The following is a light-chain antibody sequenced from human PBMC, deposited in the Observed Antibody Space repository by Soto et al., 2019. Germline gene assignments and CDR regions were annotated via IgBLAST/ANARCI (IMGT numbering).Light chain of an antibody. CDR1: QSVSSSY. Sequence: EIVLTQSPGTLSLSPGERATLSCRASQSVSSSYLACYQQKPGQAPRLLIYGASSSATGIPDRFSGSGSGTDFTLTISRLEPEDFAVYYCQQYGSSPRTFGQGTKLEIK. V-gene: IGKV3-20*01. J-gene: IGKJ2*01. CDR2: GAS. CDR3: QQYGSSPRT.